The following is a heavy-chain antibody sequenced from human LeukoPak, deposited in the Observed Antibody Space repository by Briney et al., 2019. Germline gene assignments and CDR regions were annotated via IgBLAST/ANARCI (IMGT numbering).Heavy chain of an antibody. Sequence: GSSVKVSCKASGGTFTRCAISWVRQAPGHGLEWMGGIIPIFRAPNYAQKFQDRVTITADESTTTAYMELSSLRSEDTAVYYCARDYAARLDYWGQGTLVTVSS. J-gene: IGHJ4*02. CDR1: GGTFTRCA. CDR2: IIPIFRAP. D-gene: IGHD6-6*01. V-gene: IGHV1-69*01. CDR3: ARDYAARLDY.